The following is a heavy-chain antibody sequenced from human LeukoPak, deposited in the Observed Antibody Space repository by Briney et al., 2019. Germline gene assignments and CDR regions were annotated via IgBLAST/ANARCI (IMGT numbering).Heavy chain of an antibody. CDR2: ISSSSSYI. D-gene: IGHD3-22*01. CDR1: GFTFSSYS. J-gene: IGHJ3*02. V-gene: IGHV3-21*04. Sequence: GGSLRLSCAASGFTFSSYSMNWVRQAPGKGLEWVSSISSSSSYIYYADSVKGRFTISRDNAKNSLYLQMNSLRAEDTAVYYCAKDRLTMIVVVIADAFDIWGQGTMVTVSS. CDR3: AKDRLTMIVVVIADAFDI.